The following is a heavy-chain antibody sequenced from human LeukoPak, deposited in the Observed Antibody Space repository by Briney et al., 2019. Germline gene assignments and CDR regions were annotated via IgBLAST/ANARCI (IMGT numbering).Heavy chain of an antibody. D-gene: IGHD6-6*01. Sequence: SETLSLTCTVSGGSISSSLYYWGWIRQPPGKGLEWIGSLHYSGSTYYNPSLKSRVTISVDTSKNQFSLKLSSVTAADTAVYYCARDKPYSSSTGLYWGQGTLVTVSS. J-gene: IGHJ4*02. CDR3: ARDKPYSSSTGLY. CDR2: LHYSGST. CDR1: GGSISSSLYY. V-gene: IGHV4-39*07.